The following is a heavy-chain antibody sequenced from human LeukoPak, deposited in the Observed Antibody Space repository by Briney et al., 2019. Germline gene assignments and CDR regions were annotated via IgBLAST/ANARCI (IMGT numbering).Heavy chain of an antibody. CDR3: ARGPTRNYFDY. CDR1: GGTISRYY. CDR2: IYYSGTT. V-gene: IGHV4-59*01. Sequence: SETLSLTCTVSGGTISRYYWSWIRQPPGKGLEWIGYIYYSGTTNYSPSLKSRVTISVDTSKNQFSLKLSSVTAADTAVYYCARGPTRNYFDYWGQGTLVTVSS. J-gene: IGHJ4*02.